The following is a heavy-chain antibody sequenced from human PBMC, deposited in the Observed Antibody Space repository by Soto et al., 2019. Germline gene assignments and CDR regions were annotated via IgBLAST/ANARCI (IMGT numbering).Heavy chain of an antibody. CDR1: GFSLSTSGVG. V-gene: IGHV2-5*02. Sequence: QITLKESGPTLVKPTQTLTLTCTFSGFSLSTSGVGVGWIRQPPGKTLEWLALIYWDDDKRYSPSLKSRLTNTKDTSKNQVVLTITNMDPVDTATYYCAHKRSYYESSGYYYLDYWGQGTLVTVSS. J-gene: IGHJ4*02. D-gene: IGHD3-22*01. CDR2: IYWDDDK. CDR3: AHKRSYYESSGYYYLDY.